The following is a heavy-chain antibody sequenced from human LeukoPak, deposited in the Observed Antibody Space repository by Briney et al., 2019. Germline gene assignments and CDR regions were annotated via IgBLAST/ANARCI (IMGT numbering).Heavy chain of an antibody. Sequence: GGSLRLSCAASGFTFSSYGMHWVRQAPGKGLEWVAVISYDGGDKYYADSVKGRFTLSRDNSKNTLYLQMNSLRAEDTAVYYCARGGYDFWSGYLNWFDPWGQGTLVTISS. J-gene: IGHJ5*02. CDR3: ARGGYDFWSGYLNWFDP. V-gene: IGHV3-30*03. CDR1: GFTFSSYG. CDR2: ISYDGGDK. D-gene: IGHD3-3*01.